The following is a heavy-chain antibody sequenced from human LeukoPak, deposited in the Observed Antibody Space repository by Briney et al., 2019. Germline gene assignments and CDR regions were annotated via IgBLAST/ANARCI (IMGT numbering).Heavy chain of an antibody. Sequence: GGSLRLSCAASGFIFNHHAMHWVRQAPGKGLEWVAVIWSDKSNRFYADSVRGRFTISRDDSRKTVYLQMERMTAEDTAIYYCAKDAQRGFDYSNSLEYWGQGALVTVA. J-gene: IGHJ4*02. CDR1: GFIFNHHA. V-gene: IGHV3-33*06. D-gene: IGHD4-11*01. CDR3: AKDAQRGFDYSNSLEY. CDR2: IWSDKSNR.